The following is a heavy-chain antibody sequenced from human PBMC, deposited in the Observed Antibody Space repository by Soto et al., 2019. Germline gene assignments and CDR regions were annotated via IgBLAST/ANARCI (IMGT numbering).Heavy chain of an antibody. Sequence: QVQLVQSGAEVKKPGASVKVSCKVSGYTLTELSMHWVRQAPGKGLEWMGGFDPEDGETIYAQKLQGRVTMTEDTSTDPAYMELSSLRSEDTAVYYCATDFKYGDYFDYWGQGTLVTVSS. V-gene: IGHV1-24*01. D-gene: IGHD4-17*01. CDR3: ATDFKYGDYFDY. CDR2: FDPEDGET. J-gene: IGHJ4*02. CDR1: GYTLTELS.